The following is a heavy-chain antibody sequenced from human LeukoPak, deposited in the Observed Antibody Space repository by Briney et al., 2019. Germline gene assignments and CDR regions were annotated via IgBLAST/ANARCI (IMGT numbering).Heavy chain of an antibody. CDR3: PRSYYDFLTGYYLDY. V-gene: IGHV4-4*09. J-gene: IGHJ4*02. CDR1: GDSISSYY. Sequence: PSETLSLTCNVSGDSISSYYWSWIRQPPGEGLEWIGYIYTSGTTSYNPSLKSRVTISVDTSRNQFSLRLSSVTAADTAVYYCPRSYYDFLTGYYLDYWGQGTLVTVSS. D-gene: IGHD3-9*01. CDR2: IYTSGTT.